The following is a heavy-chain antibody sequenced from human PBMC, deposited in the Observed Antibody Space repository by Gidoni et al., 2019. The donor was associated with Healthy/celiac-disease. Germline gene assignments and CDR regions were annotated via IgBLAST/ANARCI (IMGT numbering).Heavy chain of an antibody. D-gene: IGHD2-2*03. Sequence: EVQLVESGGGLVQPGGSLRLSCAASGFTFSSYWMSWVRQAPGKGLEWVANIKQDGSEKYYVDSVKGRFTISRDNAKNSLYLQMNSLRAEDTAVYYCARDPGYLGGDGYDAFDIWGQGTMVTVSS. CDR1: GFTFSSYW. V-gene: IGHV3-7*01. CDR2: IKQDGSEK. J-gene: IGHJ3*02. CDR3: ARDPGYLGGDGYDAFDI.